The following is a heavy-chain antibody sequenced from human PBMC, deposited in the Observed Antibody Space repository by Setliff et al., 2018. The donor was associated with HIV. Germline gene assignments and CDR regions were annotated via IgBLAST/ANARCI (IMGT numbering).Heavy chain of an antibody. CDR3: ARGGSITMIVVVPWAFDI. CDR2: IIPILDIA. Sequence: SVKVSCKASGVTFSSYAIAWVRQAPGQGLEWVGGIIPILDIANYAQRFQDRVTITADKSTSTAYMELSSLRSEDTAVYYCARGGSITMIVVVPWAFDIWGQGTMVTVSS. V-gene: IGHV1-69*10. CDR1: GVTFSSYA. J-gene: IGHJ3*02. D-gene: IGHD3-22*01.